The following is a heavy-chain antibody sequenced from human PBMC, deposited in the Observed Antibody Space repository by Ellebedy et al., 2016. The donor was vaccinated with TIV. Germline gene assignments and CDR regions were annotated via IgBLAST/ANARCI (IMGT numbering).Heavy chain of an antibody. V-gene: IGHV1-2*02. Sequence: ASVKVSCXASGYTFTGYHIHWVRQAPGQGLEWMGWITPSSGGTNYAQKFQGRVTMTRDTSISTAYMELNRLRFDDTAVYFCARGVQFFSYAFDIWGQGTLVTVSS. CDR1: GYTFTGYH. CDR2: ITPSSGGT. D-gene: IGHD3-3*01. J-gene: IGHJ3*02. CDR3: ARGVQFFSYAFDI.